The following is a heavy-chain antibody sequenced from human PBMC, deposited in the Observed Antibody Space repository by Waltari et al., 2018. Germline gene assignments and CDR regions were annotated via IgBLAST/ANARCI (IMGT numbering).Heavy chain of an antibody. J-gene: IGHJ4*02. CDR3: ATMGAGRAPDY. CDR2: IRPDGGEN. CDR1: TFSFSSYW. Sequence: EVQLVESGGGLVQPGGSLRVSCAASTFSFSSYWMAWFRQVPGKGVEWVATIRPDGGENFYVDSVKGRFSIARDNAKNSFDLQMNSLRVEDTAIFYCATMGAGRAPDYWGQGTLVTVSS. D-gene: IGHD3-16*01. V-gene: IGHV3-7*03.